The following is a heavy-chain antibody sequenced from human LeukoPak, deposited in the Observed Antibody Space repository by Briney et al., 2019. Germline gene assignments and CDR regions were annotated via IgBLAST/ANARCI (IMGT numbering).Heavy chain of an antibody. CDR1: GFTVSSNY. J-gene: IGHJ4*02. Sequence: GGSLRLSCAASGFTVSSNYMSWVRQAPGKGLEWVSVIYSGGSTYYADSVKGRFTISRDNSKNTLYLQMNSLRAEDTAVYYCARDPDSSSSVDYWGLGTLVTVSS. V-gene: IGHV3-66*01. D-gene: IGHD6-6*01. CDR2: IYSGGST. CDR3: ARDPDSSSSVDY.